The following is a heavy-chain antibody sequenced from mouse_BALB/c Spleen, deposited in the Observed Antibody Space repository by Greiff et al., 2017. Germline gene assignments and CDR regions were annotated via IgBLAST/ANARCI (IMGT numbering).Heavy chain of an antibody. Sequence: QVQLQQSGAELVRPGSSVKISCKASGYAFSSYWMNWVKQRPGQGLEWIGQIYPGDGDTNYNGKFKGKATLTADKSSSTAYMQLSSLTSEDSAVYFCARRRGSSPYYYAMDYWGQGASDTVSS. V-gene: IGHV1-80*01. J-gene: IGHJ4*01. CDR1: GYAFSSYW. CDR3: ARRRGSSPYYYAMDY. D-gene: IGHD1-1*01. CDR2: IYPGDGDT.